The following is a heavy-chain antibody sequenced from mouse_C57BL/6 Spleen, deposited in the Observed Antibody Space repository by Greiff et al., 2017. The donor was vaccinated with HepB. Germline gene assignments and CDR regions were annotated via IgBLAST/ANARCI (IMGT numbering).Heavy chain of an antibody. J-gene: IGHJ3*01. CDR2: ILPGSGST. CDR1: GYTFTGYW. Sequence: QVQLQQSGAELMKPGASVKLSCKATGYTFTGYWIEWVKQRPGHGLEWIGEILPGSGSTNYNEKFKGKATFTVDTSSNTAYMQLSSLTTEDSASYYCARKTGGSSLAWFAYWGQGTLVTVSA. D-gene: IGHD1-1*01. CDR3: ARKTGGSSLAWFAY. V-gene: IGHV1-9*01.